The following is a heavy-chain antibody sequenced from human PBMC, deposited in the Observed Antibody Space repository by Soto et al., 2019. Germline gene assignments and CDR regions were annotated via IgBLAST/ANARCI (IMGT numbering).Heavy chain of an antibody. J-gene: IGHJ6*03. CDR3: SNPVCTGGSCYPQHYMDV. Sequence: EVQLLESGGGLVQPGGSLRLSCAASGFTFSSYAMSWVRQAPGKGLEWVSAISGSGGSTYYADSVKGRFTISRDHSKNTLYLQMNSLRAEDPAVYYLSNPVCTGGSCYPQHYMDVWGTGTTVNVPS. V-gene: IGHV3-23*01. CDR2: ISGSGGST. CDR1: GFTFSSYA. D-gene: IGHD2-15*01.